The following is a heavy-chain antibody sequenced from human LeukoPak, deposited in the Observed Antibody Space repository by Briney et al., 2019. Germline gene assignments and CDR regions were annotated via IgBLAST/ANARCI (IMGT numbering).Heavy chain of an antibody. J-gene: IGHJ3*02. V-gene: IGHV3-7*01. D-gene: IGHD6-13*01. Sequence: GGSLRLSCAASGFTISSYWMSWVRQALGKGLEWVANIKKDGSEKYYVDSVKGRFTISRDNAKNSLYLQMNSLRAEDTAVYYCARYSRAGYSGTFDIWGQGTMVTVSS. CDR1: GFTISSYW. CDR2: IKKDGSEK. CDR3: ARYSRAGYSGTFDI.